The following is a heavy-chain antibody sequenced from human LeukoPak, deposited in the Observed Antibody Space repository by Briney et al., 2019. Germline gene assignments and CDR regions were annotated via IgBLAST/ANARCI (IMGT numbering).Heavy chain of an antibody. CDR2: ISTSGDNT. D-gene: IGHD2-2*01. CDR1: GFTFSDYA. V-gene: IGHV3-23*01. Sequence: GGSLRLSCAASGFTFSDYAMTWVRQAPGKGLEWVSAISTSGDNTYYADSVRGRFTISRDNSKNTLYLQMNSLRADDTAVYYGARKVYHRFDYWGQGTLVTVSS. CDR3: ARKVYHRFDY. J-gene: IGHJ4*02.